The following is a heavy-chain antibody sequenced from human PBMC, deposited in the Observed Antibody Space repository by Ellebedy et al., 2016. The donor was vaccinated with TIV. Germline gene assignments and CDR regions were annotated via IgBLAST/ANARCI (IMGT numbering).Heavy chain of an antibody. D-gene: IGHD6-6*01. CDR1: GGSFSGFS. J-gene: IGHJ6*02. V-gene: IGHV4-34*01. Sequence: MPSETLSLTCAVYGGSFSGFSWSWIRQPPGKGLEWIGEFTHSGGTNSNPSLKSRVTISIDTSKNLFSLKLSSVTAADTAVYYCTREGQLGYYYYGMDVWGQGTTVTVSS. CDR2: FTHSGGT. CDR3: TREGQLGYYYYGMDV.